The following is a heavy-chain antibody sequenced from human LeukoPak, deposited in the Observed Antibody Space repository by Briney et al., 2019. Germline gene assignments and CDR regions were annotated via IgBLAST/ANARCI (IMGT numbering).Heavy chain of an antibody. Sequence: SETLSLTCTVSGASISRDYWTWIRQPPGKGLEWIGYIYNGGSTTYSPSLNSRVTISLDTSNNQVSLRLSSVTAADTAVYYCAKGGTYGGGADYWGQGTLVTVSS. J-gene: IGHJ4*02. CDR1: GASISRDY. V-gene: IGHV4-59*01. CDR3: AKGGTYGGGADY. CDR2: IYNGGST. D-gene: IGHD1-26*01.